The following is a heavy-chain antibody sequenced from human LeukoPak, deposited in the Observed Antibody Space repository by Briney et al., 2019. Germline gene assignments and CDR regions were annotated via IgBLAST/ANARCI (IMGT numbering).Heavy chain of an antibody. CDR3: AEAGYSSSFDY. D-gene: IGHD6-13*01. J-gene: IGHJ4*02. CDR1: GFSVSSNY. Sequence: GGSLRLSCAASGFSVSSNYMSWVRQAPGKGLEWVSVIYSGGSKYYADSVKGRFTISRDNAKNSLYLQMNSLRAEDTAVYYCAEAGYSSSFDYWGQGTLVTVSS. CDR2: IYSGGSK. V-gene: IGHV3-66*01.